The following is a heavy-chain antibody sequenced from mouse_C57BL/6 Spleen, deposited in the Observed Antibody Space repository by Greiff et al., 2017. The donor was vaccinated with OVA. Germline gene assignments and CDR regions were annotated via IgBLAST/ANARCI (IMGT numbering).Heavy chain of an antibody. CDR1: GFTFSSYA. V-gene: IGHV5S21*01. CDR2: ISSGGGYT. D-gene: IGHD2-4*01. CDR3: AREGLRRVLDY. Sequence: EVQVVESGEGLVKPGGSLKLSCAASGFTFSSYAMSWVRQTPGKRLEWVADISSGGGYTSYADTVKGRFTITRDNASNTLYLQMSSLTSEDTAMYYCAREGLRRVLDYWGQGTTLTVSS. J-gene: IGHJ2*01.